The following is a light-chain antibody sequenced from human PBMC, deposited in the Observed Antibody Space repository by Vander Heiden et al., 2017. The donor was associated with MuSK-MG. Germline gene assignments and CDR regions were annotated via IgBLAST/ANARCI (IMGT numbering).Light chain of an antibody. Sequence: DIQMTQSPSSLSASVGDRVTITCQASQDISNYLNWYQQKPGKAPKLLIYDASNLETGVQSRFSGSGSGTDFTFTISSLQPEDIATYYCQQYDNLPPGITFGPGTKVDIK. CDR3: QQYDNLPPGIT. CDR1: QDISNY. V-gene: IGKV1-33*01. CDR2: DAS. J-gene: IGKJ3*01.